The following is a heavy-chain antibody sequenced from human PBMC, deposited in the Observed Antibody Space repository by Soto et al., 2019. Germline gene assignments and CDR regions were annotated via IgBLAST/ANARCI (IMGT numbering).Heavy chain of an antibody. CDR1: GYTFTSYD. Sequence: QVQLVQSGAEVKKPGASVKFSCKASGYTFTSYDINGVRQATGQGLEWMGWMNPHSGNTGYAQKFQGRVTMTRNTSISTAYMELNSLRSEDTAGYYCAREKVGANDYWGQGTLVTVSS. D-gene: IGHD1-26*01. CDR3: AREKVGANDY. V-gene: IGHV1-8*01. CDR2: MNPHSGNT. J-gene: IGHJ4*02.